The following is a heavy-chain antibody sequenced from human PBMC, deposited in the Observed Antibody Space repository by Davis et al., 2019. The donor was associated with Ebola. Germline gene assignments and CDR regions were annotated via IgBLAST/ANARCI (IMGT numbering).Heavy chain of an antibody. Sequence: PGESLKISCAASGFTFSDYSMYWVRQAPGKGLEWVSHVGASGDHISYADSVKGRFIISRDNAHNSLYLQLNSLRDEDTAVYFCARRILSPSRGGMDVWGRGTTVIVSS. J-gene: IGHJ6*02. D-gene: IGHD2/OR15-2a*01. CDR1: GFTFSDYS. CDR3: ARRILSPSRGGMDV. CDR2: VGASGDHI. V-gene: IGHV3-48*02.